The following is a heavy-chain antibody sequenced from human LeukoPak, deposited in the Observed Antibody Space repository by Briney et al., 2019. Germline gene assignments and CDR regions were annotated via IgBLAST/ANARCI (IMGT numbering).Heavy chain of an antibody. CDR2: ISTSSIYI. D-gene: IGHD5-24*01. J-gene: IGHJ4*02. CDR1: GFTFSTYS. CDR3: ARDMGWQQFDQ. V-gene: IGHV3-21*01. Sequence: GGSLRLSCAGSGFTFSTYSMNWVRQAPGKGLEWVSSISTSSIYIYYADSLKGRFTISRDNARNSLYLQMNSLTVEDTAVYYCARDMGWQQFDQWGQGTLVTVSS.